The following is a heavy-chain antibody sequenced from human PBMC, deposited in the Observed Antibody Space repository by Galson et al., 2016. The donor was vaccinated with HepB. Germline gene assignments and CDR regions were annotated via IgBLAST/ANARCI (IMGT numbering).Heavy chain of an antibody. D-gene: IGHD3-16*02. V-gene: IGHV3-30-3*01. Sequence: SLRLSCAASGFTFSSYAMHWVRQAPGKGLEWVAVISYDGSNKYYADSVKGRFTISRDNSKNTLYLQMNSLGAEDTAVYYCAREGRFTFGGVIDNLYYYYYGIDVWGQGTTVTVSS. CDR3: AREGRFTFGGVIDNLYYYYYGIDV. CDR1: GFTFSSYA. CDR2: ISYDGSNK. J-gene: IGHJ6*02.